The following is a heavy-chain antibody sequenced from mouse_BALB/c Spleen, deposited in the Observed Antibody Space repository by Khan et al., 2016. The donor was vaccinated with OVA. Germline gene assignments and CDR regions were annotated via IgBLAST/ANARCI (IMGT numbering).Heavy chain of an antibody. J-gene: IGHJ2*01. Sequence: QVQLKESGTELARPGASVKLSCKASGYTFTSYWMQWVKQRPGQGLEWIGAVYPGDGNTRYTQKFKGKATLTADKSSSTAYIQLSSLASEDSAVYYCSRGRITTGYFDDGGQGTTLTVSS. CDR1: GYTFTSYW. V-gene: IGHV1-87*01. CDR2: VYPGDGNT. CDR3: SRGRITTGYFDD. D-gene: IGHD1-1*01.